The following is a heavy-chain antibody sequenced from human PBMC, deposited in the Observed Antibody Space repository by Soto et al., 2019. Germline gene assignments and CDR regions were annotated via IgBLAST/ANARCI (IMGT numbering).Heavy chain of an antibody. Sequence: QVQLVESGGGVVQPGRSLRLSCAASGFTFSSYGMHWVRQAPGKGLEWVAVISYDGSNKYYADSVKGRFTISRDKSKNTLYLQMNSLRAEDTAVDYCAKDMDRKLALDYWGQGSLVTVSS. V-gene: IGHV3-30*18. CDR3: AKDMDRKLALDY. D-gene: IGHD3-10*01. CDR1: GFTFSSYG. J-gene: IGHJ4*02. CDR2: ISYDGSNK.